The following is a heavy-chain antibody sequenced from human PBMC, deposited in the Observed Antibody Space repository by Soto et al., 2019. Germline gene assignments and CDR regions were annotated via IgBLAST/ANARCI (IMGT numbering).Heavy chain of an antibody. V-gene: IGHV3-23*01. CDR2: ISGSGNEA. Sequence: GGSLRLSCAASGFTFRDYAMSWVRQAPGKGLEWVADISGSGNEARHADSVRGRFTISRDNSRDTLFLQMNSLTVDDTAVYYCGKERRGSGWSVCNFWGQGTLVTVSS. CDR3: GKERRGSGWSVCNF. D-gene: IGHD6-19*01. J-gene: IGHJ4*02. CDR1: GFTFRDYA.